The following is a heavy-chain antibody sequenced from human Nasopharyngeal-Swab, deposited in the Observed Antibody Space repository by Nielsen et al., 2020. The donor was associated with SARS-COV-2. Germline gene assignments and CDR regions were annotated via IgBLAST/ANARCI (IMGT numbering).Heavy chain of an antibody. V-gene: IGHV3-23*01. CDR2: ISGSGDNT. Sequence: GESLKISCAASGFTFSSYAMSWVRQAPGKGLEWVSAISGSGDNTDYADPVKGRFTISRDNSKNTLYLQMTSLRGEDTAVYYCAKDARMAAAGTRYYWGQGILVTVSS. D-gene: IGHD6-13*01. J-gene: IGHJ4*02. CDR3: AKDARMAAAGTRYY. CDR1: GFTFSSYA.